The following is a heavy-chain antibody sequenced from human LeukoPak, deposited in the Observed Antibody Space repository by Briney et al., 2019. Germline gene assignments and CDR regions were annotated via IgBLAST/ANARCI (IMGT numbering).Heavy chain of an antibody. D-gene: IGHD3-3*01. CDR1: GYTFTGYY. Sequence: ASVKVSCKASGYTFTGYYMHWVRQAPGQGLEWMRWINPNSGGTNYAQRFQGRVTMTRDTSISTAYMELSRLRSDDTAVYYCASGPSYVYDFWSGLDYWGQGILVTVSS. J-gene: IGHJ4*02. CDR2: INPNSGGT. CDR3: ASGPSYVYDFWSGLDY. V-gene: IGHV1-2*02.